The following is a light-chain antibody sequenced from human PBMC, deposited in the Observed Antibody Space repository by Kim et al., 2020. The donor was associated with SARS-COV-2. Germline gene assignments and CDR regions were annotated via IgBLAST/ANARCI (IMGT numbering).Light chain of an antibody. CDR1: QSVSSK. CDR3: QQFNNWPYT. Sequence: SVSPGERATLSGRASQSVSSKLAWYQQKPGQPPRLFIYGASTRATGIPARFSGSGSGTEFTLTINSLQSEDFAVYYCQQFNNWPYTFGQGTKLE. CDR2: GAS. V-gene: IGKV3-15*01. J-gene: IGKJ2*01.